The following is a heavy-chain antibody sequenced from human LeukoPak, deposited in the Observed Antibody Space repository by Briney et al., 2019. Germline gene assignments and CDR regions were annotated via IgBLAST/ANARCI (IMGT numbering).Heavy chain of an antibody. CDR3: ARGDGYNSDFDY. D-gene: IGHD5-24*01. J-gene: IGHJ4*02. V-gene: IGHV3-30-3*01. Sequence: GGSLRLSCAASGFTFNSYPMYWIRQAPGKGLEWVAVVSNDGNKKYYADSVKGRFTISRDQSKNTLYLQMNSLRAEDTAVYYCARGDGYNSDFDYWGQGTLVTVSS. CDR2: VSNDGNKK. CDR1: GFTFNSYP.